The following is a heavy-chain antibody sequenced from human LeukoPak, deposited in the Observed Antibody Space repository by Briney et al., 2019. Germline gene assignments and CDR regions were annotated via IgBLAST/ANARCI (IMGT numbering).Heavy chain of an antibody. CDR2: IKEDGSAK. CDR3: VRGFRSDY. J-gene: IGHJ4*02. V-gene: IGHV3-7*04. D-gene: IGHD2/OR15-2a*01. Sequence: GGSLRLSCAASGFTFSTSYMTWVRQAPGKGLEWVANIKEDGSAKYYVDSVKGRFTISRDNAKNSLYLQMNSLRADDTAVYYCVRGFRSDYWGQGTLVSVS. CDR1: GFTFSTSY.